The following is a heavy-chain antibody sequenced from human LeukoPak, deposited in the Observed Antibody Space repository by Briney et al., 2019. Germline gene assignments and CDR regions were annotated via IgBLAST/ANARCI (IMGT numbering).Heavy chain of an antibody. D-gene: IGHD3-22*01. V-gene: IGHV3-9*01. J-gene: IGHJ3*02. CDR3: AKDITPSLLYDSSGTTAHGVAFDI. Sequence: GGSLRLSCAASGFTFDDYAMHWVRQAPGKGLEWVSGISWNSGSIGYADSVKGRFTISRDNAKNSLYLQMNSLRAEDTALYYCAKDITPSLLYDSSGTTAHGVAFDIWGQGTMVTVSS. CDR1: GFTFDDYA. CDR2: ISWNSGSI.